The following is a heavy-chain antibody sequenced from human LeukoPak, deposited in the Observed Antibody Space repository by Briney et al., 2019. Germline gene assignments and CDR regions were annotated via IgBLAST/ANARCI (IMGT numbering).Heavy chain of an antibody. CDR2: ISAYNGNT. D-gene: IGHD2-21*01. Sequence: ASVKVSCKASGYTFTSYGISWVRQAPGQGLEWMGWISAYNGNTNYAQKLQGRVTMTTDTSTSTAYMELGSLRSDDTAVYYCARTYGYPLRWGGEDYWGQGTLVTVSS. J-gene: IGHJ4*02. V-gene: IGHV1-18*01. CDR3: ARTYGYPLRWGGEDY. CDR1: GYTFTSYG.